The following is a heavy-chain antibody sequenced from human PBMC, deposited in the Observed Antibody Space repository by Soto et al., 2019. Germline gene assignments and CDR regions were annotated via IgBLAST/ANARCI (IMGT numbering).Heavy chain of an antibody. V-gene: IGHV4-61*01. CDR2: IYYIGTT. D-gene: IGHD3-16*01. Sequence: QVQLQESGPGLVKPSETLSLTCSVSDGSVNTGNYYWSWLRQPPGKGLEWIGHIYYIGTTNYNPSLRSRVTSAVDTYKNQFSLKVTSVTAADTAVYFCAREEKQLSRYGGDFDYWGQVILVTVSS. CDR1: DGSVNTGNYY. J-gene: IGHJ4*02. CDR3: AREEKQLSRYGGDFDY.